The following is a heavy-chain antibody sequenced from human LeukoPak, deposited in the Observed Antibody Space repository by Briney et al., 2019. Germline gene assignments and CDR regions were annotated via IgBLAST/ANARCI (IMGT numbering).Heavy chain of an antibody. J-gene: IGHJ4*02. Sequence: SETLSLTCAVSGGSISSGGYSWSWIRQPPGKGLEWIGYIYHSGSTYYNPSLKSRVTISVDTSKTHFSLRLTSVTAADTAVYYCARASSSCYWRTCFFDYWGQGALVTVSS. CDR3: ARASSSCYWRTCFFDY. V-gene: IGHV4-30-2*01. D-gene: IGHD2-2*01. CDR1: GGSISSGGYS. CDR2: IYHSGST.